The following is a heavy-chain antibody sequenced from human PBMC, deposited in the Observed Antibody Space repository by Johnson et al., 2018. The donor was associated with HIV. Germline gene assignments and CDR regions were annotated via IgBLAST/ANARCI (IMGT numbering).Heavy chain of an antibody. CDR2: ISWNSGSI. CDR3: ARCPITIFGVVTTGDAFDI. V-gene: IGHV3-9*01. Sequence: EVQLVESGGGVVQPGGSLRLSCAASGFTVSSNYMSWVRQAPGKGLEWVSGISWNSGSIGYAESVKGRFTIPRDNDKNSLYLQMNSLRAEDTAVYYGARCPITIFGVVTTGDAFDIWGQGTMVTVSS. D-gene: IGHD3-3*01. CDR1: GFTVSSNY. J-gene: IGHJ3*02.